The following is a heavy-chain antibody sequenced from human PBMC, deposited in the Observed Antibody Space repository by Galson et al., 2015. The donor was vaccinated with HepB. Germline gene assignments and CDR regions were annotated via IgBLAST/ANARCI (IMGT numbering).Heavy chain of an antibody. CDR1: GFTFSSYS. CDR2: ISSSSSTI. Sequence: SLRLSCAASGFTFSSYSMNWVRQAPGKGLEWVSYISSSSSTIYYADSVKGRFTISRDNAKNSLYLQMNSLRDEDTAVYYCARDGYAIYYYYYYGMDVWGQGTTVTVSS. D-gene: IGHD5-12*01. J-gene: IGHJ6*02. V-gene: IGHV3-48*02. CDR3: ARDGYAIYYYYYYGMDV.